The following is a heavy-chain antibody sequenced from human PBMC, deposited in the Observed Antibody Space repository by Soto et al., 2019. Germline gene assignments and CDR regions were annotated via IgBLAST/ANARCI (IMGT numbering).Heavy chain of an antibody. CDR1: GGTFSSYA. CDR2: IIPIFGTA. J-gene: IGHJ4*02. Sequence: QVQLVQSGAEVKKPGSSVKVSCKASGGTFSSYAISWVRQAPGQGLEWMGGIIPIFGTANYAQKFQGRVTITADESTSTAYMELSSLRSEDTAVYCGARDLQAPYYYGSGSYWPFDYWGQGNLVPVSS. D-gene: IGHD3-10*01. V-gene: IGHV1-69*01. CDR3: ARDLQAPYYYGSGSYWPFDY.